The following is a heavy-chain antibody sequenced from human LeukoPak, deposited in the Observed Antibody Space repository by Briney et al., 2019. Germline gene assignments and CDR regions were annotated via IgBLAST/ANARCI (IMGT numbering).Heavy chain of an antibody. CDR2: INTNTGNP. CDR1: GYTFTSYA. D-gene: IGHD3-3*01. CDR3: ARAKNDFWSGYYPANYYYYYGMDV. V-gene: IGHV7-4-1*02. Sequence: GASVKVSCKASGYTFTSYAMNWVRQAPGQGLEWMGWINTNTGNPTYAQGFTGRFVFSLDTSVSTAYLQISSLKAEDTAVYYCARAKNDFWSGYYPANYYYYYGMDVWGQGTTVTVSS. J-gene: IGHJ6*02.